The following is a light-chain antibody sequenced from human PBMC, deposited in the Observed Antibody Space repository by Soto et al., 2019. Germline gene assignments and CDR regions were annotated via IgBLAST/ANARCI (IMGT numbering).Light chain of an antibody. CDR3: CSYAGSYV. J-gene: IGLJ1*01. Sequence: QCALNQPRSVSGSAGQSVTISCTGTSSDVGGYNYVSWYQQHPGKAPKLMIYDVSKRPSGVPDRFSGSKSGNTASLTISGLQAEDEADYYCCSYAGSYVFGTGTKVTVL. CDR1: SSDVGGYNY. CDR2: DVS. V-gene: IGLV2-11*01.